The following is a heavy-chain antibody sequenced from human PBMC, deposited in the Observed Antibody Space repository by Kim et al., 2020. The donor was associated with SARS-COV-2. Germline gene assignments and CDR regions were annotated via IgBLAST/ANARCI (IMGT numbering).Heavy chain of an antibody. CDR2: IYYSGST. D-gene: IGHD3-3*01. CDR3: ARGSDFWSGYWIDD. V-gene: IGHV4-59*13. Sequence: SETLSLTCTVSGGSISSYYWSWIRQPPGKGLEWIGYIYYSGSTNYNPSLKSRVTISVDTSKNQFSLKLSSVTAADTAVYYCARGSDFWSGYWIDDWGQGT. CDR1: GGSISSYY. J-gene: IGHJ4*02.